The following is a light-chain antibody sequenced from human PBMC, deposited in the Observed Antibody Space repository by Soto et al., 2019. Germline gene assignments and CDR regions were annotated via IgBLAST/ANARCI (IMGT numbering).Light chain of an antibody. CDR3: AAWDDSLIGYV. Sequence: QSVLTQPPSASGTPGQRVTISCSGSNSNIGINTVNWYQQLPGTAPKLLIYSNTERPSGVPDRFSGSKSGTSASLAISGLQSEDDADYYWAAWDDSLIGYVFGTGTKLTVL. CDR1: NSNIGINT. V-gene: IGLV1-44*01. J-gene: IGLJ1*01. CDR2: SNT.